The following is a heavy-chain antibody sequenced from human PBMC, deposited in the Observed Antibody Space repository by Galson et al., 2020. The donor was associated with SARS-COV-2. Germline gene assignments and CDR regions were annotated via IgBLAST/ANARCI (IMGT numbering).Heavy chain of an antibody. CDR1: GGSISSSSYY. CDR3: ARDGRITMFGVHYYYYGMDV. J-gene: IGHJ6*02. D-gene: IGHD3-3*01. Sequence: SETLSLTCTVSGGSISSSSYYWGWIRQPPGKGLEWIGRIYYSGSTYYNPSPKSRVTISVDTSKNQFSLKLSSVTAADTAVYYCARDGRITMFGVHYYYYGMDVWGQGTTVTVSS. CDR2: IYYSGST. V-gene: IGHV4-39*07.